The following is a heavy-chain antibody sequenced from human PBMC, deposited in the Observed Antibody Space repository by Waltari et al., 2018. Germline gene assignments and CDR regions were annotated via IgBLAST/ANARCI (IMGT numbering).Heavy chain of an antibody. Sequence: QVQLQQWGAGLLKPSETLSLTCAVYGGSFRGYYWSWLRQPPGKGLEWIGEINHSGSTNYNPSLKSRVTISVDTSKNQFSLKLSSVTAADTAVYYCARRRWYYDSSGRDYFDYWGQGTLVTVSS. CDR3: ARRRWYYDSSGRDYFDY. V-gene: IGHV4-34*01. J-gene: IGHJ4*02. CDR1: GGSFRGYY. CDR2: INHSGST. D-gene: IGHD3-22*01.